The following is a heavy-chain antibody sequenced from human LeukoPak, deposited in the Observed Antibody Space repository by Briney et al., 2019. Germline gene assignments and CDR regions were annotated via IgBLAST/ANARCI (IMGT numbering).Heavy chain of an antibody. CDR2: INPNSGGT. Sequence: ASVKVSCKASGYTFTSYGISWVRQAPGQGLEWMGWINPNSGGTNYAQKFQGRVTMTRDTSISTAYMELSRLRSDDTAVYYCASESYYDSSGYSPLNYWGQGTLVTVSS. V-gene: IGHV1-2*02. J-gene: IGHJ4*02. D-gene: IGHD3-22*01. CDR3: ASESYYDSSGYSPLNY. CDR1: GYTFTSYG.